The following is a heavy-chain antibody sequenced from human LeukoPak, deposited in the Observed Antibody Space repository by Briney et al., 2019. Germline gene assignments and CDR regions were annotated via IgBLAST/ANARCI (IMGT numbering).Heavy chain of an antibody. CDR1: GGSISSYY. D-gene: IGHD3-3*01. J-gene: IGHJ3*02. CDR2: IYYSGST. V-gene: IGHV4-59*01. Sequence: SETLSLTCTVSGGSISSYYWSWIRQPPGKGLEWIGYIYYSGSTNYNPSLKSRVTISVDTSKNQFSLKLSSVTAADTAVYYCARYQGDFWSGYTLGAFDIWGQGTMVTVSS. CDR3: ARYQGDFWSGYTLGAFDI.